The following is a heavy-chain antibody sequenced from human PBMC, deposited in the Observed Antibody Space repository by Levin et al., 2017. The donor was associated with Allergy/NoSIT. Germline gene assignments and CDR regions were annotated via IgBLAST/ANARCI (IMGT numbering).Heavy chain of an antibody. Sequence: SGGSLRLSCAASGFTFSSYAMSWVRQAPGKGLEWVSAISGSGGSTYYADSVKGRFTISRDNSKNTLYLQMNSLRAEDTAVYYCAKEGPKWVVVIRGSRYFQHWGQGTLVTVSS. CDR1: GFTFSSYA. CDR3: AKEGPKWVVVIRGSRYFQH. CDR2: ISGSGGST. J-gene: IGHJ1*01. V-gene: IGHV3-23*01. D-gene: IGHD2-15*01.